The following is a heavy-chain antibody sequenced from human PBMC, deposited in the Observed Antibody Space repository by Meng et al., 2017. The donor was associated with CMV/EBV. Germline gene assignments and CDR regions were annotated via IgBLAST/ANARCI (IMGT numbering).Heavy chain of an antibody. J-gene: IGHJ5*02. D-gene: IGHD3-3*01. Sequence: SETLSLTCTVSGGSISSYYRSWIRQPPGKGLEWIGYIYYSGSTNYNPSLKSRVTISVDTSKNQFSLKLSSVTAADTAVYYCARDRGVLRFLEWTHSRVDRGPVWFDPWGQGTLVTVSS. CDR1: GGSISSYY. V-gene: IGHV4-59*01. CDR2: IYYSGST. CDR3: ARDRGVLRFLEWTHSRVDRGPVWFDP.